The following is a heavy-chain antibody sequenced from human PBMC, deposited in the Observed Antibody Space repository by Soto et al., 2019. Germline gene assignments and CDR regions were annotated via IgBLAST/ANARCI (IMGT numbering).Heavy chain of an antibody. CDR3: AATTRY. Sequence: SETLSLTCNVSGGSITGYHWSWIRQPPGKGLEWIGYISNSGSTNYNPSLKSRVTISVDTSKNQISLNLISVTDADTAVYYCAATTRYWGQGTLVTVS. D-gene: IGHD1-26*01. J-gene: IGHJ4*02. CDR1: GGSITGYH. CDR2: ISNSGST. V-gene: IGHV4-59*01.